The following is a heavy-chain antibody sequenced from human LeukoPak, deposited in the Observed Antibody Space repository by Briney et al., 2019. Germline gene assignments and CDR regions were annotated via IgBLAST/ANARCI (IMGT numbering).Heavy chain of an antibody. J-gene: IGHJ4*02. CDR3: ARLGYSSGWYVGYLAGASGGFDY. V-gene: IGHV4-39*01. CDR2: IYYSGST. CDR1: GDSISSSSYY. Sequence: SETLSLTCTVSGDSISSSSYYWGWIRQSPEKGLEWIGSIYYSGSTHYNPSLKSRVTISVDTSKNQFSLKLSSVTAADTAVYYCARLGYSSGWYVGYLAGASGGFDYWGQGTLVTVSS. D-gene: IGHD6-19*01.